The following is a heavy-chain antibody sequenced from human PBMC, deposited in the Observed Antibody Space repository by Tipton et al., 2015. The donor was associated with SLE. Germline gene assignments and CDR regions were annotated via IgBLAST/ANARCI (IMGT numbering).Heavy chain of an antibody. J-gene: IGHJ4*02. V-gene: IGHV4-61*05. CDR2: INHSGLT. CDR3: ARVETFMVVTPIYFFDH. CDR1: GGSISSNGYY. D-gene: IGHD4/OR15-4a*01. Sequence: TLSLTCTVSGGSISSNGYYWSWIRQAPGKGLEWIGEINHSGLTNYSPSLRSRVSMSVDMAKDQFSLKLSSVTAADSAMYYCARVETFMVVTPIYFFDHWGQGSLVTVSS.